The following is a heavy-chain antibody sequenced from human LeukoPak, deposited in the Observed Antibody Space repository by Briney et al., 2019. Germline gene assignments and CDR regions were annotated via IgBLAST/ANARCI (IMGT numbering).Heavy chain of an antibody. Sequence: ASVKVSCKASGYTFTGYYMHWVRQAPGQGLEWMGWINPNSGGTNYAQKFQGRVTMTRDTCISTAYMELSRLRSDDTAVYYCARDAGQGPYYYYYMDVWGKGTTVTVSS. CDR3: ARDAGQGPYYYYYMDV. V-gene: IGHV1-2*02. CDR1: GYTFTGYY. J-gene: IGHJ6*03. CDR2: INPNSGGT.